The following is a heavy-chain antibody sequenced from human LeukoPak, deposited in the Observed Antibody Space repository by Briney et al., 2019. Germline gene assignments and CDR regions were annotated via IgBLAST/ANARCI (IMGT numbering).Heavy chain of an antibody. CDR2: FDPEDGET. D-gene: IGHD3-10*01. V-gene: IGHV1-24*01. Sequence: GASVKVSCKVSGYTLTELSMHWVRQAPGKGLEWMGGFDPEDGETIYAQKFQGRVTMTEDTSTDTAYMELSSLRSEDTAVYYCATFPYYYGSGSSPDYWGQGTLVTVSS. J-gene: IGHJ4*02. CDR3: ATFPYYYGSGSSPDY. CDR1: GYTLTELS.